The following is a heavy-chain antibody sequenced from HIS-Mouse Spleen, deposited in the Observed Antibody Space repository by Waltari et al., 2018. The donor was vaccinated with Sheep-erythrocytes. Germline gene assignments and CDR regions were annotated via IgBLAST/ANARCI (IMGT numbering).Heavy chain of an antibody. D-gene: IGHD1-26*01. CDR1: GFTFSSYS. Sequence: EVQLVESGGGLVKPGGSLRLSCAASGFTFSSYSMNWVRQAPGKGLEWVSSISSSSSYIYYPDSVKGRFTISRDNAKNSLYLQMNSLRAEDTAVYYCARVASGATFDYWGQGTLVTVSS. CDR2: ISSSSSYI. V-gene: IGHV3-21*01. J-gene: IGHJ4*02. CDR3: ARVASGATFDY.